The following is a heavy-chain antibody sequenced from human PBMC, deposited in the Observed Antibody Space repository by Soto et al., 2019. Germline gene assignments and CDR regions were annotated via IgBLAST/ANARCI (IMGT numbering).Heavy chain of an antibody. CDR1: GGSISSYY. CDR3: AGERGYSYGSTYNWFDP. CDR2: IYYSGST. V-gene: IGHV4-59*01. J-gene: IGHJ5*02. Sequence: SETLSLTCTVSGGSISSYYWSWIRQPPGKGLEWIGYIYYSGSTNYNPSLKSRVTISVDTSKNQFSLKLSSVTAADTAVYYCAGERGYSYGSTYNWFDPWGQGTLVTVS. D-gene: IGHD5-18*01.